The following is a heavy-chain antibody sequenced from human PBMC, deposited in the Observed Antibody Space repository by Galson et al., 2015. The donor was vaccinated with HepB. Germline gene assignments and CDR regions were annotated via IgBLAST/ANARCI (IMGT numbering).Heavy chain of an antibody. Sequence: SLRLSCAASGFTFSSFAMNWVRQAPGRGLEWVSGISGSAERTYYADSVKGRFTISRDNSKSTLFLQMNSLRAEDTAVYYCAKGSTHYYDTNTYHFNSWGQGTLVTVSS. J-gene: IGHJ4*02. CDR1: GFTFSSFA. V-gene: IGHV3-23*01. D-gene: IGHD3-22*01. CDR2: ISGSAERT. CDR3: AKGSTHYYDTNTYHFNS.